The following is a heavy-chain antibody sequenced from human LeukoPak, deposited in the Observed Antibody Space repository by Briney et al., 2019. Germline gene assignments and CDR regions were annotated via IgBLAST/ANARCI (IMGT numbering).Heavy chain of an antibody. CDR1: GFTFSSYG. CDR3: AKDMSGGDCPDY. J-gene: IGHJ4*02. Sequence: GSLRLSCAASGFTFSSYGMHWVRQAPGKGLEWVAVISYDGSNKYYADSVKGRFTISRDNSKNTLYLQMNSLRAEDTAVYYCAKDMSGGDCPDYWGQGTLVTVSS. V-gene: IGHV3-30*18. CDR2: ISYDGSNK. D-gene: IGHD2-21*02.